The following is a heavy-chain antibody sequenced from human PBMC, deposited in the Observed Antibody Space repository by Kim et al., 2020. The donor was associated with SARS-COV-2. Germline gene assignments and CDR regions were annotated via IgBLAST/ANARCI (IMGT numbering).Heavy chain of an antibody. D-gene: IGHD3-10*01. V-gene: IGHV3-21*01. CDR2: ISSSSSYI. CDR1: GFTFSSYS. CDR3: ARDRGGLLWFGELSPQDGFCDY. J-gene: IGHJ4*02. Sequence: GGSLRLSCAASGFTFSSYSMNWVRQAPGKGLEWVSSISSSSSYIYYADSVKGRFTISRDNAKNSLYLQMNSLRAEDTAVYYCARDRGGLLWFGELSPQDGFCDYWGQGTLVTVSS.